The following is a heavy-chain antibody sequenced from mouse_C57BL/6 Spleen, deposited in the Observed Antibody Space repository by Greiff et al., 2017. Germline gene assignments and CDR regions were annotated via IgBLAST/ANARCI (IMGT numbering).Heavy chain of an antibody. D-gene: IGHD2-4*01. V-gene: IGHV5-17*01. CDR2: ISSGSSTI. J-gene: IGHJ2*01. Sequence: EVHLVESGGGLVKPGGSLKLSCAASGFTFSDYGMHWVRQAPEKGLEWVAYISSGSSTIYYADTVKGRFTISRDNAKNTLFLQMTSLRSEDTAMYYCARTYYDYDEGFYYFDYWGQGTTLTVSS. CDR1: GFTFSDYG. CDR3: ARTYYDYDEGFYYFDY.